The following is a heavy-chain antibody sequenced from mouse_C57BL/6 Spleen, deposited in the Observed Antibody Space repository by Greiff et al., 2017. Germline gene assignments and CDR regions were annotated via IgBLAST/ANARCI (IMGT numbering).Heavy chain of an antibody. CDR2: INYDGSST. Sequence: EVKLVESEGGLVQPGRSMKLSCTASGFTFSDYYMAWVRQVPEKGLEWVANINYDGSSTYYLDSLKSRFIISRDNAKNILYLQMSSLKSEDTATYYCARRSSHWYFDVWGTGTTVTVSS. D-gene: IGHD1-1*01. J-gene: IGHJ1*03. CDR1: GFTFSDYY. CDR3: ARRSSHWYFDV. V-gene: IGHV5-16*02.